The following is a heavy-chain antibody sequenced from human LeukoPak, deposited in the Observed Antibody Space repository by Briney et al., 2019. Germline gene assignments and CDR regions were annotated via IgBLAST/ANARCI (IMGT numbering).Heavy chain of an antibody. V-gene: IGHV3-74*01. CDR3: ARGRDIEVVSAAVSWFDP. CDR2: INGDGSSI. J-gene: IGHJ5*01. CDR1: GFTFRNYW. Sequence: PGGSLRLSCAASGFTFRNYWMHWVRQAPGKGLVWVSRINGDGSSITYADSVKGRFTISRDNAENTLYLQMNSLTAEDTAVYYCARGRDIEVVSAAVSWFDPWGQGTTVTVSS. D-gene: IGHD2-2*01.